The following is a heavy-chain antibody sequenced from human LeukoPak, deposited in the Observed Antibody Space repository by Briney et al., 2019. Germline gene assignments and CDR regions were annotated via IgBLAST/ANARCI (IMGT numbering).Heavy chain of an antibody. CDR1: GFTFSSYW. CDR3: AKDSSNWFDP. J-gene: IGHJ5*02. Sequence: GGSLRLSCAASGFTFSSYWMSWVRQAPGKGLEWVANIKHDGSQRYYADSVKGRFTISRDNSKNTLYLQMNSLRAEDTAVYYCAKDSSNWFDPWGQGTLVTVSS. V-gene: IGHV3-7*01. CDR2: IKHDGSQR. D-gene: IGHD2-2*01.